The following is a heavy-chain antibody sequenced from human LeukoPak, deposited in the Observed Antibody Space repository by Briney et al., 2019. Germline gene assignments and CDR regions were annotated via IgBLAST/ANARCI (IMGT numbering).Heavy chain of an antibody. Sequence: SEKVSCKASGFTFTSSAVQWVRQGRGQRLELIGWMVVGSGNTNYAQKFQERVTITRDMSTSLVYMELSSLRSEDTAVYYCAAEAAYYYDSRDAFDVWGQGTMVTVSS. V-gene: IGHV1-58*01. J-gene: IGHJ3*01. D-gene: IGHD3-22*01. CDR2: MVVGSGNT. CDR1: GFTFTSSA. CDR3: AAEAAYYYDSRDAFDV.